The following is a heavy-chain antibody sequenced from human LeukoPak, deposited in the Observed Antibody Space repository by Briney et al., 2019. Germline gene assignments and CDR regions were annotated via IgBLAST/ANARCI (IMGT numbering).Heavy chain of an antibody. CDR2: ISWNSGSI. CDR3: ARDAVYCSSTSCHGPLFDY. J-gene: IGHJ4*02. Sequence: GGSLRLSCAASGFTFDDYAMHWVRQAPGKGLEWVSGISWNSGSIGYADSVKGRFTISRDNAKNSLYLQMNSLRAEDTAVYYCARDAVYCSSTSCHGPLFDYWGQGTLVTVSS. V-gene: IGHV3-9*01. CDR1: GFTFDDYA. D-gene: IGHD2-2*01.